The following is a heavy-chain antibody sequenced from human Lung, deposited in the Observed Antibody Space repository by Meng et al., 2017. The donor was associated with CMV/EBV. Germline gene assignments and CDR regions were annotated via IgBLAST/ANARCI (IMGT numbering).Heavy chain of an antibody. Sequence: GGSLRLXCAASGFTFSNAWMSWVRQAPGKGLEWVGRIKSKTDGGTTDYAAPVKGRFTISRDDSKNTLYLQMNSLKTEDTAVYYCTTGRIYCSSTSCHWGGMDVWGQGXTVTVSS. CDR3: TTGRIYCSSTSCHWGGMDV. CDR2: IKSKTDGGTT. V-gene: IGHV3-15*01. J-gene: IGHJ6*02. CDR1: GFTFSNAW. D-gene: IGHD2-2*01.